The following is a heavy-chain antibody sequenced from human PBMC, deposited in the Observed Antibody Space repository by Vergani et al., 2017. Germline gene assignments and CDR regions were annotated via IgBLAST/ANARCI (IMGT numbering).Heavy chain of an antibody. Sequence: EVQLVQSGAEVKKPGESLRISCKGSGYSFTSYWISWVRQMPGKGLEWMGRIGPSDSYTNYSPSFQGNVAISADKSISTAYLQWSSLKASDTAMDYCARQGTGTTIDYWGQGTLVTVSS. CDR3: ARQGTGTTIDY. CDR2: IGPSDSYT. J-gene: IGHJ4*02. D-gene: IGHD1-7*01. CDR1: GYSFTSYW. V-gene: IGHV5-10-1*03.